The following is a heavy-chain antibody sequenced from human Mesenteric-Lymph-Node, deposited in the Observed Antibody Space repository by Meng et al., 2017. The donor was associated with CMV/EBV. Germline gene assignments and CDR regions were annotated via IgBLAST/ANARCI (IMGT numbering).Heavy chain of an antibody. J-gene: IGHJ5*02. V-gene: IGHV3-23*01. CDR3: AKDQTGGTTWLDP. CDR2: ISGRGDTT. Sequence: GGSLRLSCVASEFTFSDYAMSWVRQALGKGLEWVSAISGRGDTTYYADSVKGRFTISRDNSKNTLYLQMNSLRAEDTAVYYCAKDQTGGTTWLDPWGQGTLVTVSS. D-gene: IGHD1-14*01. CDR1: EFTFSDYA.